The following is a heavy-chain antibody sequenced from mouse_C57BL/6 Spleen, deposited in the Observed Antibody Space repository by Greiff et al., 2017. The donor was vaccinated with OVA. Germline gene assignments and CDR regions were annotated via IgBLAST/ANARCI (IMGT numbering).Heavy chain of an antibody. CDR2: INPSSGYT. CDR1: GYTFTSYW. J-gene: IGHJ4*01. Sequence: VQLQQSGAELAKPGASVKLSCKASGYTFTSYWMHWVKQRPGPGLEWIGYINPSSGYTKYNQKFKDKATLTADKSSSTAYMQLSSLTYEDSAVYYCARSYYDYDDEGYYYAMDYWGQGTSVTVSS. CDR3: ARSYYDYDDEGYYYAMDY. V-gene: IGHV1-7*01. D-gene: IGHD2-4*01.